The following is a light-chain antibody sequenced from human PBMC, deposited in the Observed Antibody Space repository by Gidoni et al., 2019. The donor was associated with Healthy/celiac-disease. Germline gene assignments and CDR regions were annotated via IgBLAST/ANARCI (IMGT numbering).Light chain of an antibody. V-gene: IGLV3-27*01. Sequence: SYELTQPSSVSVSPGQTARITRSGDVLAKKYARWFQQKPAQAPVLVIYKDSERPSGIPERFSGSSSGTTVTLTISGAQVEDEADYYCYSAADNNLNWVFGGGTKLTVL. J-gene: IGLJ3*02. CDR2: KDS. CDR1: VLAKKY. CDR3: YSAADNNLNWV.